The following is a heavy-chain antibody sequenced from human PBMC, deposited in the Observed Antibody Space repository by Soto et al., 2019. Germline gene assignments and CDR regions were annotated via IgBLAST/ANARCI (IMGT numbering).Heavy chain of an antibody. J-gene: IGHJ6*02. V-gene: IGHV4-59*01. CDR1: GGSISDYY. CDR3: ARASMTAIAMDV. CDR2: IYHSGTT. Sequence: SETLSLTCTVSGGSISDYYWTWIRQPPGKGLEWIGYIYHSGTTHYSPSLKSRVTISLDTSKNQFSLKLTSVTAADTAVYYCARASMTAIAMDVWGQGTTVTVSS. D-gene: IGHD2-21*02.